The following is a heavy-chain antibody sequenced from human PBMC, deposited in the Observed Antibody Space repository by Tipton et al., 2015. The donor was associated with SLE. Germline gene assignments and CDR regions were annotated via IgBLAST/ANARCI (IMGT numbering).Heavy chain of an antibody. CDR1: GGSISSSNNF. Sequence: TLSLTCTVSGGSISSSNNFWGWIRQPPGKGLEWIGNIYNSGSAHYNPSLQSRVIISGDTSKNQFSLELTYVTAADTAVYYCARGGVGGYDYFDFWGQGSLVTVSS. CDR2: IYNSGSA. V-gene: IGHV4-39*07. CDR3: ARGGVGGYDYFDF. J-gene: IGHJ4*02. D-gene: IGHD5-12*01.